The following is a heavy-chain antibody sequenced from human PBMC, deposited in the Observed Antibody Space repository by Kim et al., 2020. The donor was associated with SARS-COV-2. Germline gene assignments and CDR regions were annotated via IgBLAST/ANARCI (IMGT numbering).Heavy chain of an antibody. Sequence: SETLSLTCAVYGGSFSGYYWSWIRQPPGKGLEWIGEINHSGSTNYNPSLKSRVTISVDTSKNQFSLKLSSVTAADTAVYYCARGTTVVTPGTLYWYFDLWGRGTLVTVSS. CDR3: ARGTTVVTPGTLYWYFDL. V-gene: IGHV4-34*01. J-gene: IGHJ2*01. CDR2: INHSGST. D-gene: IGHD4-17*01. CDR1: GGSFSGYY.